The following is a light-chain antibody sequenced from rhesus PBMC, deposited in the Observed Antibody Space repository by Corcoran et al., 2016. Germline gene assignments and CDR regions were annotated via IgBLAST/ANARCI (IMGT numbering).Light chain of an antibody. J-gene: IGKJ2*01. CDR3: LQYNIDPYS. Sequence: DIQMTQSPSSLSASVGDRVTITCRASQGISTYLNWYQQKPGKVPKRLIYAASSLEIGVPSRFSGVGAGTDFTLTISSLQPEDFATYYCLQYNIDPYSFGQGTKVEIK. CDR2: AAS. CDR1: QGISTY. V-gene: IGKV1-43*02.